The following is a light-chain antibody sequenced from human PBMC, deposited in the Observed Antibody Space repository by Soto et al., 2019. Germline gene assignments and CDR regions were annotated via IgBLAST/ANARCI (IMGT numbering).Light chain of an antibody. Sequence: QSVLTQPASVSGSPGQSITISCTGTSSDVGGYNYVSWYQQHPGKAPKLMIYDVINRPSGVSTRFSGSKSGNTASLTISGLQAEDEADYYCSSYSSSSTPSVFGTGTKLTVL. CDR2: DVI. CDR3: SSYSSSSTPSV. CDR1: SSDVGGYNY. J-gene: IGLJ1*01. V-gene: IGLV2-14*01.